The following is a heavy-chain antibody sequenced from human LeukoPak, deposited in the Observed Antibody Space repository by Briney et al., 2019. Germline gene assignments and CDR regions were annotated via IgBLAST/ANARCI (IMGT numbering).Heavy chain of an antibody. CDR1: RFTFSTYA. CDR2: TSGSGGST. Sequence: GGSLRLSCADSRFTFSTYAMSWVRQAPGKGLEWVPATSGSGGSTYYADSVKGRFTISRDNSKNTLYLQMNSLRAEDTAVYYCAKWGIAAAGTFDYWGQGTLVTVSS. V-gene: IGHV3-23*01. D-gene: IGHD6-13*01. CDR3: AKWGIAAAGTFDY. J-gene: IGHJ4*02.